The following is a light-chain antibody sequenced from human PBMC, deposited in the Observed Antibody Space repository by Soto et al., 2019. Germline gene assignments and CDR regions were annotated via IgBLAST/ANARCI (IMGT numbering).Light chain of an antibody. CDR1: QSISLF. V-gene: IGKV1-39*01. CDR3: HQTDSIPET. CDR2: AAY. Sequence: DIQMTQSPSSLSASVGDTVTITCRASQSISLFLNWYQQKPGKAPKLLIYAAYSLQSGVPSRFSGNRSGTDFTLPISSLQPEDFATYYCHQTDSIPETFGQGTKVAIK. J-gene: IGKJ1*01.